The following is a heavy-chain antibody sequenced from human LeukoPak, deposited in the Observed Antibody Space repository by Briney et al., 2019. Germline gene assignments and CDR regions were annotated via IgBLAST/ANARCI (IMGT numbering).Heavy chain of an antibody. Sequence: GGSLRLSCAASGFTFSDYYMSWIRQAPGKGLEWVSYISSSGSTIYYADSVKGRFTISRDNAKNSLYLQMNSLRAADTAVYYCAGTYSGYASPDYWGQGTLVTVSS. V-gene: IGHV3-11*01. J-gene: IGHJ4*02. D-gene: IGHD5-12*01. CDR2: ISSSGSTI. CDR1: GFTFSDYY. CDR3: AGTYSGYASPDY.